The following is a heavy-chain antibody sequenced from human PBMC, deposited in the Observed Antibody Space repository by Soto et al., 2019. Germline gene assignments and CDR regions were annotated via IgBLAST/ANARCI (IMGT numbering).Heavy chain of an antibody. V-gene: IGHV1-8*01. D-gene: IGHD4-17*01. J-gene: IGHJ4*02. CDR3: ARSTNDYGDRH. CDR2: MNPNSGNT. Sequence: QVQLVQSWAEVKKPGASVKVACKASGYTFTSYDIKGVRQATGQGIEWMGWMNPNSGNTGYAQKSQGRVTMTRNTSISTAYMELSSLRSEDTAVYYCARSTNDYGDRHWGKGTLVTVYS. CDR1: GYTFTSYD.